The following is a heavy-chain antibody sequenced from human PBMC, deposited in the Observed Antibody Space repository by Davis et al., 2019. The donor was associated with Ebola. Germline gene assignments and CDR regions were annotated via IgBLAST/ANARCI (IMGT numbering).Heavy chain of an antibody. CDR3: ARHGSWNFDY. D-gene: IGHD1-26*01. Sequence: GGSLRLSCAASGFTFDDYAMHWVRQAPGKGLEWVSGISWNSGSIGYADSVKGRFTISRDNARNSLYLQMNSLRVEDTATYHCARHGSWNFDYWGQGTLVTVSS. CDR1: GFTFDDYA. V-gene: IGHV3-9*01. J-gene: IGHJ4*02. CDR2: ISWNSGSI.